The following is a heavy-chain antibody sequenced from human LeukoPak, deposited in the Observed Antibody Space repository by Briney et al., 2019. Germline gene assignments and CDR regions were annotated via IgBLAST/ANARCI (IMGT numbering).Heavy chain of an antibody. CDR1: GYSFTNHY. J-gene: IGHJ4*02. V-gene: IGHV5-51*01. CDR2: IYPGDSDT. D-gene: IGHD3-10*01. CDR3: ARRGYGSGNYYYPN. Sequence: GEPLKISCKGSGYSFTNHYIGWVRLMPGKGLKWMGIIYPGDSDTRYSPSIQGQVTISADKSISTAYLQWSSLKASDTAMYYCARRGYGSGNYYYPNWGQGTPVTVSS.